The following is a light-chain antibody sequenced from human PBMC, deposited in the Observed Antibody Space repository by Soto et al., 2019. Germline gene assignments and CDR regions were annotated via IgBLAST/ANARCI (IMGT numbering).Light chain of an antibody. CDR3: QQSYNSPFN. CDR2: DAS. CDR1: QSISSW. V-gene: IGKV1-5*01. Sequence: DIQMTQAPSTLSASVGDRLTISCRASQSISSWLAWYKQKQGKXPKXXIYDASSLESGVPSRFRGIVSGTELTLNISSLQTDDGETYDCQQSYNSPFNFGPGTRLEI. J-gene: IGKJ5*01.